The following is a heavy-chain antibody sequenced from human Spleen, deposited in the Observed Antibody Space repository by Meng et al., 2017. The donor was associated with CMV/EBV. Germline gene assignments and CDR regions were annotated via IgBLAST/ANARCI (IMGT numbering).Heavy chain of an antibody. CDR1: GFTFDDYA. Sequence: SLKISCAASGFTFDDYAMHWVRQAPGKGLEWVSGISWNSGSIGYADSVKGRFTISRDNAKNSLYLQMNSLRAEDTALYYCARDWAMVLTPGCIGFDPWGQGTLVTVSS. CDR2: ISWNSGSI. V-gene: IGHV3-9*01. D-gene: IGHD4/OR15-4a*01. CDR3: ARDWAMVLTPGCIGFDP. J-gene: IGHJ5*02.